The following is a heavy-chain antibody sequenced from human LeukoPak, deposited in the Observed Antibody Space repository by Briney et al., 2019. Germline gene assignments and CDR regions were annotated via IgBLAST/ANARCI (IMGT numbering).Heavy chain of an antibody. CDR1: GYSISSGYY. D-gene: IGHD2-2*01. CDR2: IYHSGST. J-gene: IGHJ6*03. V-gene: IGHV4-38-2*01. Sequence: SETLSVTCAVSGYSISSGYYWGWIRQPPGKGLEWIGSIYHSGSTYYNPSLKSRVTISVDTSKNQFSLKLSSVTAADTAVYYCARGARSAYCSSTSCHYYYYMDVWGKGTTVTVSS. CDR3: ARGARSAYCSSTSCHYYYYMDV.